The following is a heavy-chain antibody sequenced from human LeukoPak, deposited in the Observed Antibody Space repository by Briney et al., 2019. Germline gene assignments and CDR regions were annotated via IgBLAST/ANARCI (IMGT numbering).Heavy chain of an antibody. J-gene: IGHJ4*02. Sequence: ASVTVSCTASGYTFTSYYMHWVRQAPGQGLEWMGIINPSGGSTSYAQKFQGRVTMTRDTSTSTVYMELSSLRSEDTAVYYCARHAPSELRFLEWLSDAYYFDYWGQGTLVTVSS. V-gene: IGHV1-46*01. CDR3: ARHAPSELRFLEWLSDAYYFDY. CDR2: INPSGGST. D-gene: IGHD3-3*01. CDR1: GYTFTSYY.